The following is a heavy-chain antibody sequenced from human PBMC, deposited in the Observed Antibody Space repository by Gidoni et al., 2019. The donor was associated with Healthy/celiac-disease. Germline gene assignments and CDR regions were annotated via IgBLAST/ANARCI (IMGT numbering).Heavy chain of an antibody. Sequence: QVQLVQSGAEVKKPGASVKVSFTASGSTFTSYYIHWVRQATGQGLEWMGIINPSGGSTSYAQKFQGRVTMTRDTSTSTVYMELSSLRSEDTAVYYCARAAQWLVRSPIDYWGQGTLVTVSS. CDR2: INPSGGST. V-gene: IGHV1-46*03. D-gene: IGHD6-19*01. J-gene: IGHJ4*02. CDR3: ARAAQWLVRSPIDY. CDR1: GSTFTSYY.